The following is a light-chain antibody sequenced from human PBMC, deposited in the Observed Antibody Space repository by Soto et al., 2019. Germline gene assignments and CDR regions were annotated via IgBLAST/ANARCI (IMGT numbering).Light chain of an antibody. CDR3: CSYGGSSAV. J-gene: IGLJ7*01. CDR1: SSDVGSHNL. Sequence: QSALTQPASVSGSPGQSITISCTGTSSDVGSHNLVSWYQQQPGQAPKLMIYDVSKRPLGVSARFSASKSGNTASLTISGLQAEDEYDYYCCSYGGSSAVFGGGTQLTVL. V-gene: IGLV2-23*02. CDR2: DVS.